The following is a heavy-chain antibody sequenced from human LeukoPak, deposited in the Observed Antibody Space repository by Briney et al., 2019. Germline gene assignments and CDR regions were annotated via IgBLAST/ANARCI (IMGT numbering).Heavy chain of an antibody. CDR3: ARRASDSRGEDT. CDR1: GYSINSGYF. Sequence: SETLSLTCRVPGYSINSGYFWGWIRQPPGKGLEWIASIHHSGSTYYNPSLKSPVTTSVDTSKNHFSLKLSSVTAADTAVYYCARRASDSRGEDTWGQGTLVTVSS. CDR2: IHHSGST. J-gene: IGHJ5*02. D-gene: IGHD6-25*01. V-gene: IGHV4-38-2*01.